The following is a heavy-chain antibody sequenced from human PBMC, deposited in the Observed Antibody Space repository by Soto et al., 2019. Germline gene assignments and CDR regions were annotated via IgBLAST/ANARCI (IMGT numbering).Heavy chain of an antibody. Sequence: SLRLSCAVSGFTVSSYGMHWVRQAPGKGLEWVAVIWYDGSNKYYADSVKGRFTISRDNSKNTLYLQMNSLRAEDTAVYYCARDFVVVVPYFYGMDVCGKGTTVTDSS. D-gene: IGHD2-2*01. CDR3: ARDFVVVVPYFYGMDV. J-gene: IGHJ6*04. CDR1: GFTVSSYG. CDR2: IWYDGSNK. V-gene: IGHV3-33*01.